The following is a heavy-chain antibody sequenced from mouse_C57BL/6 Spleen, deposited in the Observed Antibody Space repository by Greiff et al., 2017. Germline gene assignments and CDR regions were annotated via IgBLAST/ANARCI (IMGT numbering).Heavy chain of an antibody. J-gene: IGHJ2*01. CDR3: ARGKEGSSFFDY. V-gene: IGHV1-82*01. D-gene: IGHD1-1*01. Sequence: QVQLQQSGPELVKPGASVKISCKASGYAFSSSWMNWVKQRPGKGLEWIGRIYPGDGDTNYNGKFKGKATLTADKSSSPAYMQLSSLTSEDSAVYFCARGKEGSSFFDYWGQGTTLTVSS. CDR2: IYPGDGDT. CDR1: GYAFSSSW.